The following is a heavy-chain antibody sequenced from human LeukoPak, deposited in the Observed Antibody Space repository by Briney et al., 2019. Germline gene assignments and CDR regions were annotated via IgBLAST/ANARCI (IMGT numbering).Heavy chain of an antibody. CDR3: AREGIYCSGGSCYSGYFQH. D-gene: IGHD2-15*01. J-gene: IGHJ1*01. CDR2: IKQDGSEK. V-gene: IGHV3-7*01. Sequence: GGSLRLSCAASGFTFSSYWMSWVRQAPGKGLEWVANIKQDGSEKYYVDSVKGRFTISRDNAKNSLYLQMNSLRAEDTAVYYCAREGIYCSGGSCYSGYFQHWGQGTLVTVSS. CDR1: GFTFSSYW.